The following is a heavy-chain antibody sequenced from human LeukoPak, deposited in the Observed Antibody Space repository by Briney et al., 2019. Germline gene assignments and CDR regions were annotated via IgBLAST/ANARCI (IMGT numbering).Heavy chain of an antibody. Sequence: ASVKVSCKASGYTFTRYYVHWVRQAPGQGLEWMGIINPSGSITTYAQKFQGRVTMTRGTSTSTDYMELSSLRAEDMALYYCAKAADSPPIYCSSTSCYPGPFDYWGQGTLVTVSS. V-gene: IGHV1-46*01. J-gene: IGHJ4*02. CDR3: AKAADSPPIYCSSTSCYPGPFDY. CDR1: GYTFTRYY. D-gene: IGHD2-2*01. CDR2: INPSGSIT.